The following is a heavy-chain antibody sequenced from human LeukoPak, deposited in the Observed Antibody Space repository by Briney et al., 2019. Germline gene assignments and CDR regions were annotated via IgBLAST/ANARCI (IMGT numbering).Heavy chain of an antibody. CDR1: GYTFTSYG. J-gene: IGHJ4*02. CDR2: ISAYNGNT. Sequence: ASVKVSCTASGYTFTSYGISWVRQAPGQGLEWMGWISAYNGNTSYAQKLQGRVTMTTDTSTSTAYMELRSLRSDDTAVYYCAREDVDTAMVDYWGQGTLVTVSS. D-gene: IGHD5-18*01. CDR3: AREDVDTAMVDY. V-gene: IGHV1-18*01.